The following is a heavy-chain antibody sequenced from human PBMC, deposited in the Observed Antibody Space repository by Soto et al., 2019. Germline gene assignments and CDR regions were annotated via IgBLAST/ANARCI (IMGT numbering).Heavy chain of an antibody. CDR3: AKSDEDYDSGPHFDY. CDR1: GFTFSSYG. Sequence: GGSLRLSCAASGFTFSSYGMHWVRQAPGKGLEWVAVISYDGSNKYYADSVKGRFTISRDNSKNTLYLQMNSLRAEDTAVYYCAKSDEDYDSGPHFDYWGQGTLVTVS. CDR2: ISYDGSNK. J-gene: IGHJ4*02. D-gene: IGHD5-12*01. V-gene: IGHV3-30*18.